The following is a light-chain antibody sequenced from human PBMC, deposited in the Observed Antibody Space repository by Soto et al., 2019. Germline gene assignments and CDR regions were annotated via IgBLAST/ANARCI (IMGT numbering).Light chain of an antibody. CDR1: SSVVGSYNL. CDR3: CSYAGSRGLV. Sequence: QSALTQPASVSGSPGQSITISCTGTSSVVGSYNLVSWYQQHPGKAPKLMIYEGSKRPSGVSNRFSGSKSGNTASLTISGLQAEDEADYYCCSYAGSRGLVFVGGTKLTVL. J-gene: IGLJ2*01. V-gene: IGLV2-23*01. CDR2: EGS.